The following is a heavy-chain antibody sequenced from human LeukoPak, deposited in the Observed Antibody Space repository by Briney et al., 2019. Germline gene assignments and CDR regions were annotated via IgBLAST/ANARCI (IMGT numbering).Heavy chain of an antibody. CDR2: INYVGST. CDR1: GGSMSGYY. J-gene: IGHJ3*01. Sequence: PSETLSLTCTVSGGSMSGYYWNWIRQPPGKGLEWIGYINYVGSTKYNPSLMSRVTISVDKSKNQFSLELSSVTAADTAVYYCAKHGVSPDAFYLWGQGTMVTGSS. D-gene: IGHD2-8*01. V-gene: IGHV4-59*08. CDR3: AKHGVSPDAFYL.